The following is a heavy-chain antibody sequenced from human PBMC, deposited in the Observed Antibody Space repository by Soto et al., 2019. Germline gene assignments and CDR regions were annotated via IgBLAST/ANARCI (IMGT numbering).Heavy chain of an antibody. Sequence: ASVRVSCKASGYTFTCYYMHGVRQAPGQGLEWMGWINPNSGGTNYAQKFQGWVTMTRDTSISTAYMELSRLRSDDTAVYYCARGDPPYYYCGMDVWGQGTTVTVSS. J-gene: IGHJ6*02. D-gene: IGHD2-21*02. V-gene: IGHV1-2*04. CDR2: INPNSGGT. CDR1: GYTFTCYY. CDR3: ARGDPPYYYCGMDV.